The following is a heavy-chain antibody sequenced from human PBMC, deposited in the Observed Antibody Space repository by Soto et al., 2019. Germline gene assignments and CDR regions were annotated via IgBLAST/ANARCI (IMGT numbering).Heavy chain of an antibody. J-gene: IGHJ5*02. CDR1: RFTFTSSA. V-gene: IGHV1-58*02. Sequence: SVKVSSKASRFTFTSSAMQWVRQARGQRLEWIGWIVVGSGNTNYAQKFQERVTITRDMSTSTAYMELSSLRSEDTAVYYCAAGGSGSLRLWFDPWGQGTLVTVSS. CDR3: AAGGSGSLRLWFDP. D-gene: IGHD3-10*01. CDR2: IVVGSGNT.